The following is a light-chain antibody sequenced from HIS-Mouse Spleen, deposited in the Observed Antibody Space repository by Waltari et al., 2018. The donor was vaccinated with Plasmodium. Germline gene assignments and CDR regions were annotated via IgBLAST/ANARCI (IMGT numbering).Light chain of an antibody. J-gene: IGLJ3*02. CDR2: EGS. CDR3: CSYAGSSTNWV. CDR1: SGDVGSYNL. Sequence: QSALPQPASGPGSPGQSIPIPCPGTSGDVGSYNLVSWYQQHPGKAPKLMIYEGSKRPSGVSNRFSGSKSGNTASLTISGLQAEDEADYYCCSYAGSSTNWVFGGGTKLTVL. V-gene: IGLV2-23*01.